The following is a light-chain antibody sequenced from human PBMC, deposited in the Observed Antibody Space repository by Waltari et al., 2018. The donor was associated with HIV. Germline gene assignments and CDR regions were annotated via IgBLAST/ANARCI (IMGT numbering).Light chain of an antibody. J-gene: IGLJ2*01. CDR3: SSDAGSNNFGV. V-gene: IGLV2-8*01. CDR2: EVS. CDR1: SSDVGGYNY. Sequence: QSALTQPPSASGSPGQSVTISCTGTSSDVGGYNYVSWYQQHPGKAPKRMIYEVSKRPSGLPVRFCCSKSGNTASLTVSVLQAEDEAYYYCSSDAGSNNFGVFGGGTKLTVL.